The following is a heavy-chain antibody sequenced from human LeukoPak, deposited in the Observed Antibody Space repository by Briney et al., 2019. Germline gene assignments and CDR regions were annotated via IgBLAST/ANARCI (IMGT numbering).Heavy chain of an antibody. D-gene: IGHD4-23*01. V-gene: IGHV1-2*02. CDR2: INPNSGGT. J-gene: IGHJ4*02. Sequence: ASVKVSCKASGYTFTGYYMHWVRQAPGQGLEWMRWINPNSGGTNYAQKFQGRVTMTRDTSISTAYMELSRLRSDDTAVYYCARPLTKYGGNSDYYFDYWGQGTLVTISS. CDR3: ARPLTKYGGNSDYYFDY. CDR1: GYTFTGYY.